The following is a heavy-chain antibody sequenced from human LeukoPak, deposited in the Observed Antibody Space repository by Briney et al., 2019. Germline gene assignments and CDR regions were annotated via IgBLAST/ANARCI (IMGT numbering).Heavy chain of an antibody. CDR3: ARGLSGHYYYMDV. V-gene: IGHV1-69*05. D-gene: IGHD3-16*02. CDR1: GGTFGSYA. Sequence: ASVKVSCKASGGTFGSYAISWVRQAPGQGLEWMGGIIPIFGTANYAQKFQGRVTITTDESTSTAYMELSSLRSEDTAVYYCARGLSGHYYYMDVWGKGTTVTVSS. CDR2: IIPIFGTA. J-gene: IGHJ6*03.